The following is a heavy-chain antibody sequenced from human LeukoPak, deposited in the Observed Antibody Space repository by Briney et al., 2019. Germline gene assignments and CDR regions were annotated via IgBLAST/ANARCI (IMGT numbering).Heavy chain of an antibody. CDR1: GGTFSSYA. J-gene: IGHJ4*02. D-gene: IGHD2-15*01. CDR2: ISAYNGNT. Sequence: ASVKVSCKASGGTFSSYAISWVRQAPGQGLEWMGWISAYNGNTNYAQKLQGRVTMTTDTSTSTAYMELRSLRSDDTAVYYCAKSPPVGYCSGGSCYSPLDFDYWGQGTLVTVSS. CDR3: AKSPPVGYCSGGSCYSPLDFDY. V-gene: IGHV1-18*01.